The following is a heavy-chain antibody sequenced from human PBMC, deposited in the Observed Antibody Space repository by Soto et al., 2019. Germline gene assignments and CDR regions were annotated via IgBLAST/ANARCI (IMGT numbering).Heavy chain of an antibody. D-gene: IGHD6-6*01. V-gene: IGHV3-74*01. CDR1: GFIFSSDW. CDR3: ARDRPGEQHYFDF. Sequence: EVQLVESGGGLVQPGGSLRLSCVASGFIFSSDWMHWVRQAPGGGLVWVSRIDTDGRGTTYADSVKGRFTISRDNSKDTVYLQMSSLRVEDTAVYYCARDRPGEQHYFDFWGQGILVTVSS. J-gene: IGHJ4*02. CDR2: IDTDGRGT.